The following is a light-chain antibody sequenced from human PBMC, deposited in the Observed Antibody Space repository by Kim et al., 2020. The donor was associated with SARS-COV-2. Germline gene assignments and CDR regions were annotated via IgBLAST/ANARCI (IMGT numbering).Light chain of an antibody. CDR3: QHYSRFPYT. CDR2: LAS. CDR1: ENIGTW. V-gene: IGKV1-5*03. J-gene: IGKJ2*01. Sequence: SAAVEVVVPITCRASENIGTWLAWYQQKPGRAPSLLIYLASTLESGVPSRFSGTGSGTEFSLSITSLQPDDFATYYGQHYSRFPYTFGQGTKLEI.